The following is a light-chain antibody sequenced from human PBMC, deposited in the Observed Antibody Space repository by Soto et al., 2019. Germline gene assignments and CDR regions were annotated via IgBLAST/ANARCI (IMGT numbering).Light chain of an antibody. CDR2: WAS. J-gene: IGKJ4*01. Sequence: DFVMTQSPDSLAVSLGERATINCKSSQSVLYSTNNKNYLAWYQQKPGQPPKLLIYWASTRESGVPDRFSGSGSCTDFTLTFSSLQAEDLPLYFCQQYYTNPFTFGGGTKVEIK. V-gene: IGKV4-1*01. CDR1: QSVLYSTNNKNY. CDR3: QQYYTNPFT.